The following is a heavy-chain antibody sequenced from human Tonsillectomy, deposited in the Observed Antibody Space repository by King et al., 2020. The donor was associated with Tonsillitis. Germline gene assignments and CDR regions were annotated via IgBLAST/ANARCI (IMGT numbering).Heavy chain of an antibody. CDR3: ARYHTTIQLGRRSFDP. D-gene: IGHD1-1*01. CDR1: GFTFSDYY. V-gene: IGHV3-11*01. CDR2: ISGSGGDI. Sequence: VQLVESGGGLVEPGGSLRLSCEASGFTFSDYYMSWIRQAPGEGLEWISYISGSGGDIYYADSLKGRFTISRDNARNSLYLQMNSLRADDTAVYYCARYHTTIQLGRRSFDPWGQGTLVTVSS. J-gene: IGHJ5*02.